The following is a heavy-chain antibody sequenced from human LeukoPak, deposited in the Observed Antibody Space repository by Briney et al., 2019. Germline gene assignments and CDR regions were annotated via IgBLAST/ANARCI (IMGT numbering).Heavy chain of an antibody. CDR2: ISYDGSNK. J-gene: IGHJ4*02. Sequence: PGGSLRLSCAASGFTFSSYGMHWVRQAPGKGLEWVAVISYDGSNKYYADSVKGRFTISRDNSKNTLYLQMNSVRAEGTAVYYCAKGDCSSTSCYTFDYWGQGTLVTVSS. CDR1: GFTFSSYG. CDR3: AKGDCSSTSCYTFDY. V-gene: IGHV3-30*18. D-gene: IGHD2-2*02.